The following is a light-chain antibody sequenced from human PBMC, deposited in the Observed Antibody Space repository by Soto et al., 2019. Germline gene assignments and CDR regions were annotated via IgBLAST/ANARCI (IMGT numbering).Light chain of an antibody. V-gene: IGKV3-15*01. J-gene: IGKJ5*01. CDR2: GGS. CDR1: KSVRSD. Sequence: EIVMTQSPATLSVPPGDSATFSCRASKSVRSDLAWYQQKPGQAPRLLIYGGSIRAADIPDRFSGSGSGTEFTLTISTLQSEDFAVYACQQYNDGPTITFGQGTRLEIK. CDR3: QQYNDGPTIT.